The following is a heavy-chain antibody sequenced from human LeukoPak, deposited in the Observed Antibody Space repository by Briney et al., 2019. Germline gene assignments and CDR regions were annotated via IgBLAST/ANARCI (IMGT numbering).Heavy chain of an antibody. CDR3: AKDGGGLDY. J-gene: IGHJ4*02. CDR2: ISYDGSNK. V-gene: IGHV3-30*18. Sequence: PGGSLRLSCAASGFTFSSYGMHWVRQAPGKGLEWVAVISYDGSNKCYADSVKGRFTISRDNSKNTLYLQMNSLRAEDTAVYYCAKDGGGLDYWGQGTLVTVSS. D-gene: IGHD3-10*01. CDR1: GFTFSSYG.